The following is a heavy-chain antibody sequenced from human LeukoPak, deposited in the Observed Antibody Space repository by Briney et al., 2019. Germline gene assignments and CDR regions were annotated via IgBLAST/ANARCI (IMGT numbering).Heavy chain of an antibody. V-gene: IGHV1-18*01. Sequence: GESLKISCKGSGYSFTSYGISWVRQAPGQGLEWMGWISAYNGNTNYAQKFQGRVTITADKSTSTAYMELSSLRSEDTAVYYCARDKISYDILTGFNWYFDLWGRGTLVTVSS. CDR2: ISAYNGNT. CDR1: GYSFTSYG. D-gene: IGHD3-9*01. J-gene: IGHJ2*01. CDR3: ARDKISYDILTGFNWYFDL.